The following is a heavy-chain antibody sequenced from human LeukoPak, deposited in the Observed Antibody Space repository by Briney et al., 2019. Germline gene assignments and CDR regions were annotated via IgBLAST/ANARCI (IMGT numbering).Heavy chain of an antibody. CDR2: INHSGST. J-gene: IGHJ3*01. D-gene: IGHD6-6*01. CDR3: AKVYSSSSRDAFDV. Sequence: SETLSLTCAVYGGPFRGYYWSWIRQPPGKGLEWIGEINHSGSTNYNSSLKSRVTISGDTSKSQFSLKLSSMTAADTAVYYCAKVYSSSSRDAFDVWGQGTMVIVSS. CDR1: GGPFRGYY. V-gene: IGHV4-34*01.